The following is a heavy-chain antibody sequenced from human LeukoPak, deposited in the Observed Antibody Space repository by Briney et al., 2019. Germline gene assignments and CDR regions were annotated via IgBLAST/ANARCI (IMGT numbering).Heavy chain of an antibody. Sequence: SETLSLTCTVSGGSISSGGYFWNWIRQLPGKGLEWIGYIYHSGSTNYNPSLKSRVTISVDKSKNQFSLKLSSVTAADTAVYYCARDQEAGLPDWGQGTLVTVSS. J-gene: IGHJ1*01. V-gene: IGHV4-30-2*01. CDR1: GGSISSGGYF. D-gene: IGHD6-25*01. CDR3: ARDQEAGLPD. CDR2: IYHSGST.